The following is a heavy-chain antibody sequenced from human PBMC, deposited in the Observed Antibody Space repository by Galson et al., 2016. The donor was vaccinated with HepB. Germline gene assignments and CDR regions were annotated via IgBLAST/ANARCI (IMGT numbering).Heavy chain of an antibody. V-gene: IGHV5-51*01. Sequence: QSGAEVKKPGESLQISCKGSEYSFPNYWIGWVRQMPGKGLEWMGIIYPGDSDTRYSPSFQGQVTISADKSIRTAYLQWSSLKVSDTAMYYCARLGGGRIASRRRYSYYGMDVWGQGTTVTVSS. CDR2: IYPGDSDT. CDR3: ARLGGGRIASRRRYSYYGMDV. D-gene: IGHD6-6*01. J-gene: IGHJ6*02. CDR1: EYSFPNYW.